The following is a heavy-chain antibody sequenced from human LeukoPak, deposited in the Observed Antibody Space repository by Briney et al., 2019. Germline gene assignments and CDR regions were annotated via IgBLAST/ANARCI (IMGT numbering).Heavy chain of an antibody. CDR1: GGSISSYY. CDR2: IYTSGST. V-gene: IGHV4-4*07. Sequence: PSETLSLTCTVSGGSISSYYWSWIRQPAGKGLEWIGRIYTSGSTNYNPSLKSRVTMSVDTSKNQFSLRLSSVTAADTAVYYCARHQGRDGSGYLFALDYWGQGTLVTVSS. J-gene: IGHJ4*02. CDR3: ARHQGRDGSGYLFALDY. D-gene: IGHD3-22*01.